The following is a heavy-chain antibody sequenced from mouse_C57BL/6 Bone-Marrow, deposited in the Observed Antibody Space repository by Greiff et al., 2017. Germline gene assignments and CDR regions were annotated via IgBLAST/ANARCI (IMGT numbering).Heavy chain of an antibody. CDR2: IYPGSGST. CDR1: GYTFTSYW. J-gene: IGHJ4*01. Sequence: QVQLQQPGAELVKPGASVKMSCKASGYTFTSYWITWVKQRPGQGLEWIGDIYPGSGSTNYNEKFKSKATLTVYTSSSTAYMQLSSLTSEDSAVYDCASYGNYFYYAMDYWGQGTSVTVSS. V-gene: IGHV1-55*01. CDR3: ASYGNYFYYAMDY. D-gene: IGHD2-1*01.